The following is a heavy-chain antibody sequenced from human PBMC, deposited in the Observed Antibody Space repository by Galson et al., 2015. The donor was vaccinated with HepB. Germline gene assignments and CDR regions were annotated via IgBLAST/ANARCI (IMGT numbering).Heavy chain of an antibody. V-gene: IGHV1-2*02. J-gene: IGHJ4*02. CDR2: INPNSGGT. CDR1: GYTFTGYY. Sequence: SVKVSCKASGYTFTGYYMHWVRQAPGQGLEWMGWINPNSGGTNYAQKFQGRVTMTRDTSISTAYMELSRLRSDDTAVYYCARGGPTYYYDSSGYSWGYWGQGTLVTVSS. D-gene: IGHD3-22*01. CDR3: ARGGPTYYYDSSGYSWGY.